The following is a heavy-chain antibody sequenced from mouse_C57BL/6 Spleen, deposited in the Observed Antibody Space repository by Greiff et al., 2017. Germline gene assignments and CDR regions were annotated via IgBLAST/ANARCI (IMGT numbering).Heavy chain of an antibody. CDR3: ARYAYYGSFFDY. V-gene: IGHV7-3*01. J-gene: IGHJ2*01. D-gene: IGHD1-1*01. CDR1: GFTFTDYY. Sequence: EVQVVESGGGLVQPGGSLSLSCAASGFTFTDYYMSWVRQPPGKALEWLGFIRNKANGYTTEYSASVKGRFTISRDNSQSILYLQMNALRAEDSATYYCARYAYYGSFFDYWGQGTTLTVSS. CDR2: IRNKANGYTT.